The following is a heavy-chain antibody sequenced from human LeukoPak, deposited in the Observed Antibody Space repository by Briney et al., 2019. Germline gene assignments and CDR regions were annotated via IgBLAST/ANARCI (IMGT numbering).Heavy chain of an antibody. V-gene: IGHV4-59*01. Sequence: PSETLSLTCTVSGGSISRYYWNWIRQPPGERLEWMGWIHYSGSTAYNPSLESRVTMSVDTSKNHISLKMTSVTAADTATYYCARWGYFDSSGYFVVDYWGQGALVTVSS. CDR1: GGSISRYY. CDR3: ARWGYFDSSGYFVVDY. CDR2: IHYSGST. J-gene: IGHJ4*02. D-gene: IGHD3-22*01.